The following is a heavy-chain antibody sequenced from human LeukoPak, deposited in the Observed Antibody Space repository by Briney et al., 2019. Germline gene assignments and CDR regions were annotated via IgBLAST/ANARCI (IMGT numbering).Heavy chain of an antibody. CDR1: GYSFTSYW. D-gene: IGHD2-2*01. Sequence: GGSLRLSCKGSGYSFTSYWIGWVRPMPGKGVEGMGIIYPGDSDTRYSPSFQGQVTISANKSISTAYLQWSSLKASDTAMYYCACPYLYCSSTSCYQGDAFDIWGQGAMVTVSS. CDR2: IYPGDSDT. CDR3: ACPYLYCSSTSCYQGDAFDI. J-gene: IGHJ3*02. V-gene: IGHV5-51*01.